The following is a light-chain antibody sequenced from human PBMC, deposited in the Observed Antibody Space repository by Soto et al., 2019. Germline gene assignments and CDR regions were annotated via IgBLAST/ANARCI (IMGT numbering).Light chain of an antibody. J-gene: IGKJ4*01. CDR1: QSVSTY. CDR2: DAS. V-gene: IGKV3-11*01. CDR3: QQRSNWPLT. Sequence: EIVLTQSPATLSLSPGERATLSCRASQSVSTYLAWYQQKPGQAPRLLIYDASNRATGIPARISGSGSGTDFTLTISSLEPGDFASYYCQQRSNWPLTFGGGTKVEIK.